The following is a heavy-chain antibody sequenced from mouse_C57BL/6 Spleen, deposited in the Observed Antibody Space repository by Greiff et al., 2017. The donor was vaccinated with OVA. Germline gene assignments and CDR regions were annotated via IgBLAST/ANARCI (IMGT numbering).Heavy chain of an antibody. D-gene: IGHD2-4*01. CDR2: ISDGGSYT. V-gene: IGHV5-4*03. CDR1: GFTFSSYA. Sequence: EVKLMESGGGLVKPGGSLKLSCAASGFTFSSYAMSWVRQTPEKRLEWVATISDGGSYTYYPDNVKGRFTISRDNAKNNLYLQMSHLKSEDTAMYYCARGGDYDDGDWYFDVWGTGTTVTVSS. J-gene: IGHJ1*03. CDR3: ARGGDYDDGDWYFDV.